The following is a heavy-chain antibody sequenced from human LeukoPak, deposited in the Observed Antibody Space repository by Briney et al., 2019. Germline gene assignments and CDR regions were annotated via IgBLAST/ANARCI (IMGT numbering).Heavy chain of an antibody. J-gene: IGHJ4*02. CDR1: GGSISSGGYY. CDR3: ARGTVAVTAGFDY. V-gene: IGHV4-61*08. Sequence: PSETLSLTCTVSGGSISSGGYYWSWIRQPPGKGLEWIGYIYYSGSTNYNPSLKSRVTISVDTSKNQFSLKLSSVTAADTAVYYCARGTVAVTAGFDYWGQGTLVTVSS. CDR2: IYYSGST. D-gene: IGHD2-21*02.